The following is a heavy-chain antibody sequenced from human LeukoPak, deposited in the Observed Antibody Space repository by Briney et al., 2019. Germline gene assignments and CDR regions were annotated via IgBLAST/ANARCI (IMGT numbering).Heavy chain of an antibody. CDR1: GFTFSSYS. CDR3: ARDGERDYVWGSYRSYHFDY. Sequence: GGSLRLSXAASGFTFSSYSMNWVRQAPGKGLEWVSSISSSSSYIYYADSVKGRFTISRDNAKNSLYLQMNSLRAEDTAVYYCARDGERDYVWGSYRSYHFDYWGQGTLVTVSS. V-gene: IGHV3-21*01. D-gene: IGHD3-16*02. J-gene: IGHJ4*02. CDR2: ISSSSSYI.